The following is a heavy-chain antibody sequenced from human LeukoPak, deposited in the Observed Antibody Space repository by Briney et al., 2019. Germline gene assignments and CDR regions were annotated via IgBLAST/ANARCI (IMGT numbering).Heavy chain of an antibody. J-gene: IGHJ6*04. Sequence: PSETLPLTCTVSGGSISSGDYYWSWIRQPPGKGLEWIGYIYYSGSTYYNPSLKSRVTISVDTSKNQFSLKLSSVTAADTAVYYCARVLRFLEWSGRMDVWGKGTTVTVSS. CDR1: GGSISSGDYY. CDR3: ARVLRFLEWSGRMDV. D-gene: IGHD3-3*01. CDR2: IYYSGST. V-gene: IGHV4-30-4*08.